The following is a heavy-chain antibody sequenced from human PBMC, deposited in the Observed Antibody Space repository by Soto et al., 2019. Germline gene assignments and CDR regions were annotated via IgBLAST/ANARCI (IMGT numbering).Heavy chain of an antibody. D-gene: IGHD3-9*01. V-gene: IGHV1-46*01. CDR1: GYTFTSYY. CDR2: INPSGGST. J-gene: IGHJ4*02. CDR3: ARDLGTYYDILTGYYTQGYFDY. Sequence: QVQLMQSGAEVKKPGASVKVSCKASGYTFTSYYMHWVRQAPGQGLEWMGIINPSGGSTSYAQKFQGRVTMTRDTSTSTVYMELSSLRSEDTAVYYCARDLGTYYDILTGYYTQGYFDYWGQGTLVTVSS.